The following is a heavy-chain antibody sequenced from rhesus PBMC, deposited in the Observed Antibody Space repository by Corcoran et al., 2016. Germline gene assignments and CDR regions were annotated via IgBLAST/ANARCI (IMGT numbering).Heavy chain of an antibody. CDR2: ISGSSGST. J-gene: IGHJ3*01. D-gene: IGHD5-24*01. V-gene: IGHV4-65*01. CDR3: ARSLGYDAFDF. Sequence: QVQLQESGPGLVKPSETLSLTCAASGYSISSSNWWSWIRQPPGQGLEWIGYISGSSGSTYYNPSLKSRVTISTDTSKNQFSLKLSSVTAADTAVYYCARSLGYDAFDFWGQGLRVTVSS. CDR1: GYSISSSNW.